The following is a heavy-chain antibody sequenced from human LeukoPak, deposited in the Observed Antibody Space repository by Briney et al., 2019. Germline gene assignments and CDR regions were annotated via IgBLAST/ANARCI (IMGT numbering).Heavy chain of an antibody. V-gene: IGHV3-7*01. J-gene: IGHJ4*02. CDR2: IREDGSEA. Sequence: PGGSLRLSCEASGFIFSNFWMSWVRQAPGKGLEWVANIREDGSEAYYVDFVKGRFTISRDNDKNPLHLQMNSLRVEDTAVYYCARVLYFRENSYAGPFDQWGQGTLVTVSS. CDR3: ARVLYFRENSYAGPFDQ. CDR1: GFIFSNFW. D-gene: IGHD5-18*01.